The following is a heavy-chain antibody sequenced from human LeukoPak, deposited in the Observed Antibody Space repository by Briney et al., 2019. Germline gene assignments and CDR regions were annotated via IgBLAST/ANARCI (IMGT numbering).Heavy chain of an antibody. J-gene: IGHJ4*02. D-gene: IGHD1-1*01. V-gene: IGHV3-30*02. Sequence: PGGALRLSCAASGFTFSSYGMRWVRQAPGKGVEGGAVIRYDGSNKYYADCVKGRFTISRDKCKNTVYLQMNRQRAGDTGVEYCAKIDDTYYFDYWGQGTLVTVSS. CDR3: AKIDDTYYFDY. CDR2: IRYDGSNK. CDR1: GFTFSSYG.